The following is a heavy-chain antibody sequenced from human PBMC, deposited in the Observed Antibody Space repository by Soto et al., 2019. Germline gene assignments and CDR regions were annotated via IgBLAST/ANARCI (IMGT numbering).Heavy chain of an antibody. V-gene: IGHV3-23*01. Sequence: EVQLLESGGGLVQPGGSLRLSCAASGFTFGSHAMIWVRQAPGKGLEWVSAISGSGGSAYYADSVKGRFTISRDNSINTLYLQMNRLRAEDTALYYCAKEPYSDFWSAYYYFDYWGQGTLVTVSS. CDR2: ISGSGGSA. CDR3: AKEPYSDFWSAYYYFDY. CDR1: GFTFGSHA. J-gene: IGHJ4*02. D-gene: IGHD3-3*01.